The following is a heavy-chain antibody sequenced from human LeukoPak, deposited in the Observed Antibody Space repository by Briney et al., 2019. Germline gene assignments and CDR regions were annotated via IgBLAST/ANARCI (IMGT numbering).Heavy chain of an antibody. Sequence: PGGSLRLSCAASGFTLSNCWMTWFRQAPGKGLEWVANINQDGSVQSYVDSVKGRFTIYKDNAKNSLYLKMNSLRVEDTAVYYCARGPGYLTDYWGRGTLVTVSS. D-gene: IGHD2-15*01. J-gene: IGHJ4*02. V-gene: IGHV3-7*01. CDR1: GFTLSNCW. CDR3: ARGPGYLTDY. CDR2: INQDGSVQ.